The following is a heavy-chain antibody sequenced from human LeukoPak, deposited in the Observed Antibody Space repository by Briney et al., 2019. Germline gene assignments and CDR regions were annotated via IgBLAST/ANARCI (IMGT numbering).Heavy chain of an antibody. CDR1: GGSISSYY. CDR3: ARDRNGYDNRAFDY. CDR2: IYYSGYT. D-gene: IGHD5-12*01. V-gene: IGHV4-59*01. Sequence: SETLSLTCTVSGGSISSYYWSWIRQPPGKGLKWIGNIYYSGYTTYNPSLKSRVTISVDTSKNQFSLRLSSVTAADTAVYYCARDRNGYDNRAFDYWGQGTLVTVSS. J-gene: IGHJ4*02.